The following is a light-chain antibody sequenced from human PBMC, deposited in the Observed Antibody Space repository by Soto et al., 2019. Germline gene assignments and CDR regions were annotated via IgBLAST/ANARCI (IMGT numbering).Light chain of an antibody. CDR1: SSNIGSNT. V-gene: IGLV1-44*01. J-gene: IGLJ3*02. CDR2: NND. CDR3: AAWDDSLTAVL. Sequence: QSVLTQPPSASGTPGQSVTISCSGSSSNIGSNTVNWYQQLSGAAPKLLIHNNDQRPSGVPDRFSGSKSDTSASLGISGLQSADEADYYCAAWDDSLTAVLFGGGTKLTVL.